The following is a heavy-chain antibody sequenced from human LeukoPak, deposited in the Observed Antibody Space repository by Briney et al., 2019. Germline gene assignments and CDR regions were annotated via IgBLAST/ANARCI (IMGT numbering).Heavy chain of an antibody. V-gene: IGHV3-21*01. J-gene: IGHJ6*02. Sequence: GGSLRLSCAASGFTFGSYSMNWVRQAPGKGLEWVSSISSSSSYIYYADSVKGRFTISRDNAKNSLYLQMNSLRAEDTAVYYCARVKAVAGTDGMDVWGQGTTVTVSS. D-gene: IGHD6-19*01. CDR1: GFTFGSYS. CDR3: ARVKAVAGTDGMDV. CDR2: ISSSSSYI.